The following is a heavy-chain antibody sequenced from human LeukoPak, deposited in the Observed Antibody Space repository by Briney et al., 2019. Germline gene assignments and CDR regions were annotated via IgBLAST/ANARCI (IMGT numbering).Heavy chain of an antibody. CDR3: ARGSLWFGELLHFDY. CDR1: GFTFSSYW. D-gene: IGHD3-10*01. Sequence: GPLRLSCAASGFTFSSYWMSWVRQAPGKGLEWVANIKQDGSEKYYVDSVKGRFTISRDNAKNSLYLQMNSLRAEDTAVYYCARGSLWFGELLHFDYWGQGTLVTVSS. CDR2: IKQDGSEK. J-gene: IGHJ4*02. V-gene: IGHV3-7*03.